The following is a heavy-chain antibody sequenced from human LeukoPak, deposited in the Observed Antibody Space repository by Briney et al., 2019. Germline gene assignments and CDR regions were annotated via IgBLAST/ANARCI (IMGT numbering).Heavy chain of an antibody. CDR1: GFTFSSYA. Sequence: GGSLRLSCAASGFTFSSYAMHWVRQAPGKGLEWVAVISYDGSNKYYADSVKGRFTISRDNSKNTLYLQMNSLRTEDTAVYHCARPLSSWYPWDAFDIWGQGTMVTVSS. V-gene: IGHV3-30-3*01. D-gene: IGHD6-13*01. CDR3: ARPLSSWYPWDAFDI. J-gene: IGHJ3*02. CDR2: ISYDGSNK.